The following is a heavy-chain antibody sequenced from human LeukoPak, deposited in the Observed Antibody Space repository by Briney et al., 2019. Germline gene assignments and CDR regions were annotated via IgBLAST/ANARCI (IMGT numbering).Heavy chain of an antibody. D-gene: IGHD1-1*01. CDR3: ARTQLTRGDAFDI. V-gene: IGHV1-46*01. CDR1: GYTFTSYY. CDR2: INPSGGST. Sequence: ASVKVSCKASGYTFTSYYMHWVRQAPGQGLEWMGIINPSGGSTSYAQKFQGRVTMTRDTSTSTVYIELSSLRSEDTAVYYCARTQLTRGDAFDIWGQGTMVTVSS. J-gene: IGHJ3*02.